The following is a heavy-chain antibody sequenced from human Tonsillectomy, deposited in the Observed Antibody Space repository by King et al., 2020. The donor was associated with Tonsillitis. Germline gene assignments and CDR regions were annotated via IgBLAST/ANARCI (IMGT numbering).Heavy chain of an antibody. V-gene: IGHV3-7*02. CDR2: IKQDGSEK. J-gene: IGHJ3*02. CDR1: KFTFSIYW. Sequence: VQLVESGGGLVQPGGSLRLSCAASKFTFSIYWMSWVRQAPGKGLEWVANIKQDGSEKYYVDSVKGRFTISRDNAKNSLYLQMNSLRAEDTAVYYCARVTGCGGDCYDAFDIWGQGTMVTVSS. CDR3: ARVTGCGGDCYDAFDI. D-gene: IGHD2-21*02.